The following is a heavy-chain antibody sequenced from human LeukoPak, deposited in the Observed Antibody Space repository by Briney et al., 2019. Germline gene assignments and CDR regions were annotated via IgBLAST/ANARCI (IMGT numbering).Heavy chain of an antibody. CDR1: GGSISSYY. Sequence: SETLSLTCTVSGGSISSYYWSWIRQPPGKGLEGIGYIYYSGSTNYNPSLKSRVAISVDTSKNQFSLKLSSVTAADTAVYYCARDNCSGGSCYGLDYWGQGTLVTVSS. D-gene: IGHD2-15*01. J-gene: IGHJ4*02. CDR3: ARDNCSGGSCYGLDY. CDR2: IYYSGST. V-gene: IGHV4-59*01.